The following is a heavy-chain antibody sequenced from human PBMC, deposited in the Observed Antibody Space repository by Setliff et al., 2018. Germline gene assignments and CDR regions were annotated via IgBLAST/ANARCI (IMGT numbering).Heavy chain of an antibody. J-gene: IGHJ4*02. Sequence: GGSLRLSCGASGFTYNNDWVSWVRQAPGKGLEWLASINPDGSEKYYVDSVKGRFTISRDNAKNSLSLQMNSLRAEDTAVYYCANAAGGYCSGGSCYGFDYWGQGTLITVSS. D-gene: IGHD2-15*01. V-gene: IGHV3-7*03. CDR2: INPDGSEK. CDR3: ANAAGGYCSGGSCYGFDY. CDR1: GFTYNNDW.